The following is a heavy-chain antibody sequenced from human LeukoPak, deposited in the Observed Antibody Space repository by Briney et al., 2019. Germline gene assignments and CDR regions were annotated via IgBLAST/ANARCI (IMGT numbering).Heavy chain of an antibody. CDR1: GFTFGDYA. V-gene: IGHV3-49*04. J-gene: IGHJ4*02. Sequence: PVRSLRLSCTASGFTFGDYAMSWVRQAPGKGLKWVGFIRSKAYGGTTEYAASVKGRFTISRDDSKSIAYLQMNSLKTEDTAVYYCTYGSGWYFDYRGQGTLVTVSS. D-gene: IGHD6-19*01. CDR3: TYGSGWYFDY. CDR2: IRSKAYGGTT.